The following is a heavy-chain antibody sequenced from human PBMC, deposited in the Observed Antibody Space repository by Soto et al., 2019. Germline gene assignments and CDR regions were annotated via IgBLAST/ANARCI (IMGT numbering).Heavy chain of an antibody. D-gene: IGHD6-6*01. CDR3: ARDNIAVRPGWFDT. Sequence: ASVKVSCKGSGYSFITYGISLVRQAPGQGLEWMGWISVYSGDTKYAQKFQGRVTLTKDTSTSTVYMELRSLRSDDAAVYYCARDNIAVRPGWFDTWGQGTLVTVSS. J-gene: IGHJ5*02. CDR2: ISVYSGDT. V-gene: IGHV1-18*01. CDR1: GYSFITYG.